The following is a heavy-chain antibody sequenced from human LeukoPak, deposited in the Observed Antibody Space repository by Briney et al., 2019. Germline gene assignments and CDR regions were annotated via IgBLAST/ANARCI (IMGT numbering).Heavy chain of an antibody. CDR1: GYTFTGYY. J-gene: IGHJ5*02. Sequence: ASVKVSCKASGYTFTGYYMHWVRQAPGQGLEWMGWIHPNSGGTNYAQKFQGRVTMTRDTSISTAYMELSRLRSDDTAVYYCARDPGSSSSPFDPWGQGTLVTVSS. D-gene: IGHD6-13*01. CDR3: ARDPGSSSSPFDP. V-gene: IGHV1-2*02. CDR2: IHPNSGGT.